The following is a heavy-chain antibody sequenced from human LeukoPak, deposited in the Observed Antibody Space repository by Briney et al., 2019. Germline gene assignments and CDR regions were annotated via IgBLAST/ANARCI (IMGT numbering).Heavy chain of an antibody. D-gene: IGHD3-22*01. J-gene: IGHJ4*02. Sequence: PSETLSLTCSVSGGSIISNNYYWGWIRQPPGKGLEWIGSIHYSGSPYHNPSLKSRVTISVDTSKNQFSLKLSSVTAAAMAVYYCTRLLYDRSGYYYFDYWGQGTLVTVSS. V-gene: IGHV4-39*01. CDR1: GGSIISNNYY. CDR2: IHYSGSP. CDR3: TRLLYDRSGYYYFDY.